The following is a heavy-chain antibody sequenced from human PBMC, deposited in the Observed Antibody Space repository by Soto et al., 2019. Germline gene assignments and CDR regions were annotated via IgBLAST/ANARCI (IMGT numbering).Heavy chain of an antibody. CDR3: ARGVAETTVYFDY. D-gene: IGHD1-1*01. CDR1: GFTFSSYE. J-gene: IGHJ4*02. V-gene: IGHV3-48*03. CDR2: ISRSGGAI. Sequence: SGGSLRLSCAASGFTFSSYEANWVRQAPGKGLEWVSYISRSGGAIYYADSVKGRFTISRDNAKNSLYLQMNSLRVEDTAIYYCARGVAETTVYFDYWGRGTLVTVSS.